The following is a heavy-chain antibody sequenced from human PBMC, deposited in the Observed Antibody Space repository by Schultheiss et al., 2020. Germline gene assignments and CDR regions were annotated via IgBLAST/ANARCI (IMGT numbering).Heavy chain of an antibody. CDR2: IYYSGST. Sequence: SETLSLTCAVYGYSISSGYYWSWIRQHPGKGLEWIGYIYYSGSTYYNPSLKSRVIISVDTSKNQFSLKLSSVTAADTAVYYCARGGWPNYFDYWGQGTLVTVSS. CDR3: ARGGWPNYFDY. J-gene: IGHJ4*02. D-gene: IGHD6-19*01. V-gene: IGHV4-31*11. CDR1: GYSISSGYY.